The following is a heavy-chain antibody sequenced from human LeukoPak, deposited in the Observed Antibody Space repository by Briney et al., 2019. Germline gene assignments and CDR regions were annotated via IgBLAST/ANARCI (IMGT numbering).Heavy chain of an antibody. D-gene: IGHD6-19*01. CDR3: AREKSEGIAVAGTVDY. CDR2: ISSSGSTI. J-gene: IGHJ4*02. CDR1: GFTFSSYE. Sequence: GGSLRLSCAASGFTFSSYEMNWVRQAPGKGLEWVSYISSSGSTIYYADSVKGRFTISRDNAKNSLYLQMNSLRAEDTAVYYCAREKSEGIAVAGTVDYWGQGTLVTVSS. V-gene: IGHV3-48*03.